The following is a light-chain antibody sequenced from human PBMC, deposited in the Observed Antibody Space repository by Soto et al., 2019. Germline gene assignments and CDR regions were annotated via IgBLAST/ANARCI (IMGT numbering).Light chain of an antibody. V-gene: IGKV1-5*03. J-gene: IGKJ1*01. CDR3: QRYSSDST. CDR1: QNINNG. Sequence: DIQMTQSPSTLSASVGDRVTITCRASQNINNGLAWYQQKPGKATKRLIYRASSLENGVPSRFSGRGSGTDFIFTSTSLQPDDFATYYCQRYSSDSTFGHGTKVEIK. CDR2: RAS.